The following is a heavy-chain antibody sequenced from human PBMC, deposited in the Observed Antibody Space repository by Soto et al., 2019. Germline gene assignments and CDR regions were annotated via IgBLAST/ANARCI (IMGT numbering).Heavy chain of an antibody. CDR3: AKNGWNYAKGYYYYYGMDV. CDR1: GFTCSSYG. Sequence: PGGSLRLSCAASGFTCSSYGVHWVGQAPGNGLEWVAVISYDGSNKSYAHSVKGRFPISRDNSKNTLYLQMNRLRAEDTAVYYCAKNGWNYAKGYYYYYGMDVWGQGTTVTVSS. D-gene: IGHD1-7*01. V-gene: IGHV3-30*18. J-gene: IGHJ6*02. CDR2: ISYDGSNK.